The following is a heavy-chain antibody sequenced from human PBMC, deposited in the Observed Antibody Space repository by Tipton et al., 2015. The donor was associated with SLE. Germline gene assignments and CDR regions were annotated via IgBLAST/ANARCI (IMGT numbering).Heavy chain of an antibody. D-gene: IGHD4/OR15-4a*01. CDR1: GDSISSGGYY. CDR3: ARDRVLFDF. CDR2: IYNSGST. J-gene: IGHJ4*02. V-gene: IGHV4-31*03. Sequence: TLSLTCTVSGDSISSGGYYWTWIRQHPGRGLEWIGHIYNSGSTYYNPSLKSRVTISRDASKNQVSLKVNSVTAADTAVYYCARDRVLFDFWGQGTLVTVSS.